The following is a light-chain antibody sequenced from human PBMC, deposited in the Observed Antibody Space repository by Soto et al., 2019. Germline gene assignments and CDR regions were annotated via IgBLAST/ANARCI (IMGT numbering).Light chain of an antibody. V-gene: IGLV1-44*01. J-gene: IGLJ2*01. Sequence: QSVVTQPPSASGTPGQRVTIACSGSSSNIGRNTVHWYQQLPGTTPKLLIYSNDQRPSGVPYRFSGSKSGTSASLAISGLQSEDEADYYCAAWDDSRNGVVFGGGTKLTVL. CDR3: AAWDDSRNGVV. CDR1: SSNIGRNT. CDR2: SND.